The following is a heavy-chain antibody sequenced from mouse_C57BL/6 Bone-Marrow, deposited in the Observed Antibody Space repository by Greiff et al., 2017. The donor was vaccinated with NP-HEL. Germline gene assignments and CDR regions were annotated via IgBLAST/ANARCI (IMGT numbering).Heavy chain of an antibody. D-gene: IGHD2-5*01. CDR3: TAYYSNYDWYFDV. CDR1: GFTFSNYW. V-gene: IGHV6-3*01. Sequence: EVQGVESGGGLVQPGGSMKLSCVASGFTFSNYWMNWVRQSPEKGLEWVAQIRLKSDNYATHYAESVKGRFTISRDDSKSSVYLQMNNLRAEDTGIYYCTAYYSNYDWYFDVWGTGTTVTVSS. J-gene: IGHJ1*03. CDR2: IRLKSDNYAT.